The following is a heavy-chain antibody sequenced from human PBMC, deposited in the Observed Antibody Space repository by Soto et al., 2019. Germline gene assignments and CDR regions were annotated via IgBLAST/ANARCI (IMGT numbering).Heavy chain of an antibody. CDR2: IYTSGRT. J-gene: IGHJ4*02. CDR3: ARATPRLSWIYYFDY. D-gene: IGHD6-13*01. CDR1: GGSISSYY. Sequence: QVQLQESGPGLVKPSETLSLTCTVSGGSISSYYWSWIRQPAGKGLEWIGRIYTSGRTNYNPSLKSRVTMSVDTSKNQFSLKLSSVTAADTAVYYCARATPRLSWIYYFDYWGQGTLVTVSS. V-gene: IGHV4-4*07.